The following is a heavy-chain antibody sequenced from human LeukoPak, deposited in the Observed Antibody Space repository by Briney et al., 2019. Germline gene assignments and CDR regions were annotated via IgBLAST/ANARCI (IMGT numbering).Heavy chain of an antibody. D-gene: IGHD1-20*01. CDR2: IYHSGGT. V-gene: IGHV4-30-2*01. J-gene: IGHJ4*02. CDR3: ARITGTTRRVDY. Sequence: SETLSLTCGVSGDSITSGGYCWSWIRQPPGKGLEWIGYIYHSGGTYYNPSLKSRVTISVDRSKNQFSLKLSSVTAADTAAYYCARITGTTRRVDYWGQGTLVTVSS. CDR1: GDSITSGGYC.